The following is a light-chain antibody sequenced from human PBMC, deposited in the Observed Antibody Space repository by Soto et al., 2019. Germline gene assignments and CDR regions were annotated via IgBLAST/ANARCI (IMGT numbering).Light chain of an antibody. Sequence: QAVVTQEPSLTVSPGWKVTLTCGSSTGAVTSGHYPYWFQKKPGQAPRTLIYDTSNKHSWTPARFSGSLLGGKAALTLSGAQPEDEAEYYCLLSYSGARPLFGGGTKLTVL. CDR3: LLSYSGARPL. J-gene: IGLJ2*01. CDR1: TGAVTSGHY. V-gene: IGLV7-46*01. CDR2: DTS.